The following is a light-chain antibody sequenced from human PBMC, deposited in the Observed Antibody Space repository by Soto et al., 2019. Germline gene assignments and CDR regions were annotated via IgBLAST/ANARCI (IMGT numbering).Light chain of an antibody. Sequence: DIVMTQSPLSLPVTPGEPASISCRSSQSLLHSNGYNSLDWYLQKPGQSPQLLIYMGSNWASGVTDRFSGSGSGTDFTLKISRVEAEDVGVYYCMQLLRTPLTFGGGTKVEIK. J-gene: IGKJ4*01. CDR2: MGS. CDR3: MQLLRTPLT. CDR1: QSLLHSNGYNS. V-gene: IGKV2-28*01.